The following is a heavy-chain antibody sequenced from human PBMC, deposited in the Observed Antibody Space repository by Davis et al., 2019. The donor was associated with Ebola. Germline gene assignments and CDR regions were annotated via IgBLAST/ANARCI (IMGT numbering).Heavy chain of an antibody. CDR3: ARESVEMATLGLRL. J-gene: IGHJ4*02. CDR1: GYTFTSYD. D-gene: IGHD5-24*01. V-gene: IGHV1-8*01. CDR2: MNPNSGNT. Sequence: ASVKVSCKASGYTFTSYDINWVRQATGQGLEWMGWMNPNSGNTGYAQRFQGRVTMTRNTSISTAYMELSSLRSDDTAVYYCARESVEMATLGLRLWGQGTLVTVSS.